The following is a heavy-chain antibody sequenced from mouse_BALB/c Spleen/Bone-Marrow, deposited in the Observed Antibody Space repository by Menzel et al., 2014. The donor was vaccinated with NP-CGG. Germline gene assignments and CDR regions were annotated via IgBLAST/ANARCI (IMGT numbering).Heavy chain of an antibody. CDR2: IYPGSGNT. CDR1: GYAFTNYW. V-gene: IGHV1-63*01. CDR3: ARRMITFAY. D-gene: IGHD2-4*01. J-gene: IGHJ3*01. Sequence: QVQLQQSGAELVRPGTSVKISCKASGYAFTNYWLGWVKQRPGRGLEWIGDIYPGSGNTYYNEKFKGKATLTADKSSSTAYMQLSSLTSEDSAVYFCARRMITFAYWGQGTLVTVSA.